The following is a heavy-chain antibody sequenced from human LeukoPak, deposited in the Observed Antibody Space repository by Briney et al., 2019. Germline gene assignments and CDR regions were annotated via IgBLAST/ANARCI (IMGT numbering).Heavy chain of an antibody. CDR3: AARHGSGGYYNI. D-gene: IGHD3-10*01. Sequence: ASVKVSCKASGFTFSSSAMQWVRQARGQRLEWIGWIVVGSGNTNYAQKFQERVTITRDMSTGTAYMELSSLRSEDTAVYYCAARHGSGGYYNIWGQGTLVTVSS. J-gene: IGHJ4*02. CDR1: GFTFSSSA. V-gene: IGHV1-58*02. CDR2: IVVGSGNT.